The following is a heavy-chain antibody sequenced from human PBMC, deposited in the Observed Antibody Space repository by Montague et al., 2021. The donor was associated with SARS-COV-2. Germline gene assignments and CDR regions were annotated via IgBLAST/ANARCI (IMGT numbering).Heavy chain of an antibody. D-gene: IGHD4-11*01. Sequence: SETLSLTCAVYGGSFGGYYRTWIRQSPRKGLEWIGEINHSGSTNYNPSLKSRVTISVDTSKNQFSLKLSSVTAADTAVYYCACGEITTRGLIYYYGMDVWGQGTTVTVSS. CDR1: GGSFGGYY. V-gene: IGHV4-34*01. J-gene: IGHJ6*02. CDR3: ACGEITTRGLIYYYGMDV. CDR2: INHSGST.